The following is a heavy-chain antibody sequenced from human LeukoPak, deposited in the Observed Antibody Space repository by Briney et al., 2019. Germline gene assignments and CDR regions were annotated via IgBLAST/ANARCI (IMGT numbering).Heavy chain of an antibody. D-gene: IGHD3-9*01. CDR1: GGSFSGYY. V-gene: IGHV4-34*01. CDR3: ARGLTGEPTHFDY. CDR2: INHSGST. Sequence: SETLSLTCAVYGGSFSGYYWSWIRQPPGKGLEWIGEINHSGSTNYNPSLKSRVTISVDTSKNQFSLKLSSVTAADTAVYYCARGLTGEPTHFDYWGQGTLVTVSS. J-gene: IGHJ4*02.